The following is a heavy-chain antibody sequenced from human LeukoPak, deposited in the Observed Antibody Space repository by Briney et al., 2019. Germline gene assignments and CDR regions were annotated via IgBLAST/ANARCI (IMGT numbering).Heavy chain of an antibody. Sequence: SETLSLTCTVSGYSISSGYYWGWIRQPPGKGLEWIGSIYHSGSTYYNPSLKSRVTISVDTSKNQFSLKLSSVTAADTAVYYCARDPGYCSGGSCHGVFDYWGQGTLVTVSS. J-gene: IGHJ4*02. CDR1: GYSISSGYY. V-gene: IGHV4-38-2*02. D-gene: IGHD2-15*01. CDR3: ARDPGYCSGGSCHGVFDY. CDR2: IYHSGST.